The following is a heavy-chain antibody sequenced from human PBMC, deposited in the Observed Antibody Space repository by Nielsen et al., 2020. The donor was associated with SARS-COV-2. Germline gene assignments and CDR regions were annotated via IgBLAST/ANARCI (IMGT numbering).Heavy chain of an antibody. J-gene: IGHJ4*02. D-gene: IGHD3-10*01. Sequence: GESLKISCAASGFTFSDYYMSWIRQAPGKGLEWVSYISSSGSTIYYADSVKGRFTISRDNSKNTLYLQMNSLRAEDTAVYYCAKGTTFTMVRGVLDYWGQGTLVTVSS. CDR1: GFTFSDYY. CDR3: AKGTTFTMVRGVLDY. CDR2: ISSSGSTI. V-gene: IGHV3-11*01.